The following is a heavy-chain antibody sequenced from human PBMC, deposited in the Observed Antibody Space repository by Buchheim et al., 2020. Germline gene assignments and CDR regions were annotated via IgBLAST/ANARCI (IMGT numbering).Heavy chain of an antibody. CDR3: VILKGYSSSGGDY. CDR2: ISYDGSNK. J-gene: IGHJ4*02. D-gene: IGHD6-13*01. Sequence: QVQLVESGGGVVQPGRSLRLSCAASGFTFSSYAMHWVRQAPGKGLEWVAVISYDGSNKYYADSVKGRFTISRDNSKNTLYLQMNRLRAEDTAVYYCVILKGYSSSGGDYWGQGTL. V-gene: IGHV3-30*04. CDR1: GFTFSSYA.